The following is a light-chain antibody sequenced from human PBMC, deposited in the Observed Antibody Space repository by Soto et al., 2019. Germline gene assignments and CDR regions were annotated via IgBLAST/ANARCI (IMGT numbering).Light chain of an antibody. Sequence: EIVLTQSPGTLSLSPGERATLSCRASASLSTNSLAWYQQKPGQPPRLLIYAASTRHTDIPDRFTGSGSGTDFALTISRLEPEDFAVYYCQQSSTTRWTFGQGTKVEIK. V-gene: IGKV3-20*01. CDR3: QQSSTTRWT. CDR1: ASLSTNS. CDR2: AAS. J-gene: IGKJ1*01.